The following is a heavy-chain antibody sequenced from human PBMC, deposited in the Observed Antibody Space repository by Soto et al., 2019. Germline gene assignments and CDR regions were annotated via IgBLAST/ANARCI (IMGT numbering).Heavy chain of an antibody. Sequence: EVQLVESGGGLAQPGGSLSLSCAASGFTFSSYSMNWVRQAPGKGLEWVSYISTSSNSIYYADSVKGRFTISRDNAKNSLSLQMNSLRAEDTAVYYCARGVGYYGSVDYYYYMDVWGKGTTVTVSS. CDR2: ISTSSNSI. J-gene: IGHJ6*03. CDR1: GFTFSSYS. D-gene: IGHD3-10*01. V-gene: IGHV3-48*01. CDR3: ARGVGYYGSVDYYYYMDV.